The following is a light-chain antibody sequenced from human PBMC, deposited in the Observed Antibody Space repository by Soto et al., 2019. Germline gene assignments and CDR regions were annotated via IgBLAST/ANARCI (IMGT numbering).Light chain of an antibody. CDR2: LNSAGSH. Sequence: QPVLTQSPSASASLGASVKLTCTLSSGHSSYAIAWHQQQPEKGPRYLMKLNSAGSHSKGDVIPDRFSGSSSGAERYLTIPSLQSEDEADYYCQTWGTGIYVVFGGGTTVTVL. J-gene: IGLJ2*01. CDR1: SGHSSYA. V-gene: IGLV4-69*01. CDR3: QTWGTGIYVV.